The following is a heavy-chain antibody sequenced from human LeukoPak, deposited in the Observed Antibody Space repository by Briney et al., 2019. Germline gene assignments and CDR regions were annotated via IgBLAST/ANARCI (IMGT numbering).Heavy chain of an antibody. D-gene: IGHD2-21*01. J-gene: IGHJ3*02. CDR1: GFTFRKYW. Sequence: PGGSLRLSCAASGFTFRKYWLHWVRQAPGKGLVWVSRINPDDGSTSYADSVKGRFTISRDNAKSTLYLQMNSLRAEDTAVYYCLTIVETDHDAFDIWGQGTKVTVSS. V-gene: IGHV3-74*01. CDR3: LTIVETDHDAFDI. CDR2: INPDDGST.